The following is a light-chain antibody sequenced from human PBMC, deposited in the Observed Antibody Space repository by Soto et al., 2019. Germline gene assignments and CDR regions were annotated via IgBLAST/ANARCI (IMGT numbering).Light chain of an antibody. CDR3: HQYNSWPPGT. V-gene: IGKV3-15*01. Sequence: IVLTQSPATLSLSPGDRATLSCRASQYINTRLAWYQHRPGQSPRLLISDASTRATGIPARFSGSGSGTEFTLTISSLQSEDFALYYCHQYNSWPPGTFGQGTKVDI. J-gene: IGKJ2*01. CDR1: QYINTR. CDR2: DAS.